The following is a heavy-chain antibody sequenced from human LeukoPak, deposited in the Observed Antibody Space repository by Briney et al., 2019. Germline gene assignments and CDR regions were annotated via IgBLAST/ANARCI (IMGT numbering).Heavy chain of an antibody. V-gene: IGHV3-23*01. D-gene: IGHD3-10*01. J-gene: IGHJ4*02. Sequence: PGGSLRLSCAASGFTFSSYAMSWVRQAPGKGLEWVSAISGSGGSTYYADSVKGRFTISRDNSKNTLYLQMNSLRAEDTAVYYCAKVGITMVRGVKYYFDYWDQGTLVTVSS. CDR1: GFTFSSYA. CDR2: ISGSGGST. CDR3: AKVGITMVRGVKYYFDY.